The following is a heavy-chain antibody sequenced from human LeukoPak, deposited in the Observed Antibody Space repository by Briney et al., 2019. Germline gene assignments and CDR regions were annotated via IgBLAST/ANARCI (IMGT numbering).Heavy chain of an antibody. V-gene: IGHV1-2*02. CDR3: ASGHTYYDDSSGYYYIDY. CDR2: INLNSGGT. D-gene: IGHD3-22*01. CDR1: GYTFTGYY. Sequence: ASVKVSCKASGYTFTGYYMHWVRQAPGQGLEWMGWINLNSGGTNYAQKFQGRVTMTRDTSISTAYMELSRLRSDDTAVYYCASGHTYYDDSSGYYYIDYWGQGTLVTVSS. J-gene: IGHJ4*02.